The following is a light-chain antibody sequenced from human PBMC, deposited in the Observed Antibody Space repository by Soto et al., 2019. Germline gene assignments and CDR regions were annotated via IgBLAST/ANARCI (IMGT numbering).Light chain of an antibody. J-gene: IGKJ1*01. V-gene: IGKV1-6*01. CDR3: LQDYNYPWT. CDR1: EGIRND. CDR2: AAS. Sequence: AIKMTQSPSSLSASVGDRVTITCRASEGIRNDLGWYQQKPGKAPKLLIYAASTLQSGVPSRFSGSGSGTDFTLIISSLQPEDFATYYCLQDYNYPWTFGQGTKVEIK.